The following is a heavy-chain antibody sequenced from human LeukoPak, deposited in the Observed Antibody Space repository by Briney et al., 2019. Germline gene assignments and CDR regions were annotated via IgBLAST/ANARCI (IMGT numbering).Heavy chain of an antibody. CDR3: ARIAAGTNYFDN. Sequence: ASVNVSCKASGYIFSDYGIAWVRQAPGQGLEWIIAYYGSTNYAQKFQGRVTMTTDTSTKTASMELRSLRSDDTAVYYCARIAAGTNYFDNWGQGTLVTVSS. J-gene: IGHJ4*02. CDR2: IAYYGST. V-gene: IGHV1-18*01. D-gene: IGHD6-13*01. CDR1: GYIFSDYG.